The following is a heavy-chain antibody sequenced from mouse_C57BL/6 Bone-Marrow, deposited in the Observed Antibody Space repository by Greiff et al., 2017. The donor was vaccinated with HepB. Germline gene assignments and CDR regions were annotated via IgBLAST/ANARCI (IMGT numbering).Heavy chain of an antibody. J-gene: IGHJ4*01. CDR2: ISSGGSYT. CDR3: ARLDYDYDDPFYAMDY. V-gene: IGHV5-6*01. CDR1: GFTFSSYG. D-gene: IGHD2-4*01. Sequence: EVQVVESGGDLVKPGGSLKLSCAASGFTFSSYGMSWVRQTPDKRLEWVATISSGGSYTYYPDSVKGRFTISRDNAKNTLYLQMSSLKSEDTAMYYCARLDYDYDDPFYAMDYWGQGTSVPVSS.